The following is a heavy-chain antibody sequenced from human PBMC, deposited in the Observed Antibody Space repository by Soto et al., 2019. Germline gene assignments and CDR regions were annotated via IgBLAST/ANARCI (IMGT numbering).Heavy chain of an antibody. Sequence: SETLSLTCTVYGGSFSGYYWTWIRQPPETGLEWIGEINHSGSTNYNPSLKSRVTISVDTSKHQFSLKLTSVTAADTAVYYCARDKITGIFDYWGQGTLVTVSS. CDR2: INHSGST. CDR3: ARDKITGIFDY. D-gene: IGHD2-8*02. J-gene: IGHJ4*02. V-gene: IGHV4-34*01. CDR1: GGSFSGYY.